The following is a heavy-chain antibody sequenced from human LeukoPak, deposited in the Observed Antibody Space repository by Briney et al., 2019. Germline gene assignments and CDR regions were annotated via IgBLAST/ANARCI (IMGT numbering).Heavy chain of an antibody. CDR3: ARGARGAAAGTSWFDP. V-gene: IGHV1-18*01. CDR1: GYTFTSYG. J-gene: IGHJ5*02. CDR2: ISAYNGNT. Sequence: ASVKVSCKASGYTFTSYGISWVRQAPGQGLEWMGWISAYNGNTNYAQKLQGRVTMTTDTSTSTAYMELRSLRSEDTAVYYCARGARGAAAGTSWFDPWGQGTLVTVSS. D-gene: IGHD6-13*01.